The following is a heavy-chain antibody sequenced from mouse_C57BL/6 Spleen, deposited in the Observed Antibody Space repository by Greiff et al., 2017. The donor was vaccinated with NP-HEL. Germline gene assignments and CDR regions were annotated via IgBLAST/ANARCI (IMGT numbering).Heavy chain of an antibody. D-gene: IGHD2-4*01. CDR1: GFTFSDYY. V-gene: IGHV5-12*01. J-gene: IGHJ1*03. CDR2: ISNGGGST. CDR3: ARQNYDYDGRYFDV. Sequence: EVQLVESGGGLVQPGGSLKLSCAASGFTFSDYYMYWVRQTPEKRLEWVAYISNGGGSTYYPDTVKGRFTISRDNAKNTLYLQMSRLKSEDTAMYYCARQNYDYDGRYFDVWGTGTTVTVSS.